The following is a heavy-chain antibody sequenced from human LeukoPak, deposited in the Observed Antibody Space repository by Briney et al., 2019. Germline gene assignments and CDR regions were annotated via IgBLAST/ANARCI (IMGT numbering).Heavy chain of an antibody. CDR2: INPNNGGT. CDR3: ARVPCITSSCSPINWFDP. V-gene: IGHV1-2*02. D-gene: IGHD2-2*01. J-gene: IGHJ5*02. Sequence: ASVKVSCTASGYTFTGYYIHWVRQAPGQGLEWMGWINPNNGGTGYAQKFQGRVTMTRDTSISTAYMELSGLRSDDTAVYYCARVPCITSSCSPINWFDPWGQGTLVTVSS. CDR1: GYTFTGYY.